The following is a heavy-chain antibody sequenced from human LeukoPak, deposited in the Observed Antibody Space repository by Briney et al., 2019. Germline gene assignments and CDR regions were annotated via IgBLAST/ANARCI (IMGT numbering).Heavy chain of an antibody. J-gene: IGHJ4*02. V-gene: IGHV1-8*01. CDR2: MDPNSDYR. CDR1: GYTLTSFH. CDR3: ARARPNLYYFDF. Sequence: ASVKVSCKTSGYTLTSFHINWVRQATGQGLEWMPWMDPNSDYRGYAQKFQGRLTMTLDTSVSTAYMELSSLTSDDTAVYFCARARPNLYYFDFWGQGTLVTVSS.